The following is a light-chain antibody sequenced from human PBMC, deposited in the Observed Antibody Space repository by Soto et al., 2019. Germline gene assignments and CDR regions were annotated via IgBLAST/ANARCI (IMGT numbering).Light chain of an antibody. CDR3: QQANSFPLT. J-gene: IGKJ4*01. CDR1: QDIGSW. Sequence: DLQVTQSPSSVSASLGDRFTRTGMAGQDIGSWLTWYQHKPGKARKLLISTAYSLQSGVTSMFSGSGSGTEFTITISSLQPEDFATYYCQQANSFPLTFGGGTQVEIK. CDR2: TAY. V-gene: IGKV1D-12*01.